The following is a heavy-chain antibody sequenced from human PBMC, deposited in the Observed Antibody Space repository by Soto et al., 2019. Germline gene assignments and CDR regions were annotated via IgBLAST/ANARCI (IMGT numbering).Heavy chain of an antibody. CDR3: ARRIVVTANYFDC. Sequence: PSETLCLTCTVSGGSISSSSYYWGWIRKPPGKGLEWIGSFYSDGSTFYNPSLKSRITMSVDTSKNQFSLKLSSVTAADTAVYFCARRIVVTANYFDCWGQGALVTVSS. CDR1: GGSISSSSYY. D-gene: IGHD2-21*02. CDR2: FYSDGST. V-gene: IGHV4-39*01. J-gene: IGHJ4*02.